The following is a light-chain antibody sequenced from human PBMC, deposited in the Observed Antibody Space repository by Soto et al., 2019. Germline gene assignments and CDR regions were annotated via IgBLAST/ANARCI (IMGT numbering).Light chain of an antibody. CDR2: LGS. CDR1: QSLLHSNGYKY. V-gene: IGKV2-28*01. J-gene: IGKJ2*01. CDR3: MQTLQTPPT. Sequence: DIVMTQSPLSLSVTPGEPASISCRSSQSLLHSNGYKYLDWYLQKPGQSPQSLIYLGSNRASGVPDRFSGSGSGTDFTLKISRVEAEDDGVYYCMQTLQTPPTFGQGTKLEIK.